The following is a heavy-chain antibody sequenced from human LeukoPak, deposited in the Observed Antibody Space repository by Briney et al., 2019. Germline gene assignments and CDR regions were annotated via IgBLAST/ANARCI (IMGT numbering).Heavy chain of an antibody. V-gene: IGHV3-66*02. CDR2: IYSAGGT. Sequence: GGSLRLSCAASGFTVSSSYMSWVRQAPGKGLEWVSTIYSAGGTYYADSVKGRVTISRDTSKNTLYLQMNGLRAEDTAIYYCARGRVESTTCFDYWGQGTLVPVSS. J-gene: IGHJ4*02. CDR3: ARGRVESTTCFDY. D-gene: IGHD1-26*01. CDR1: GFTVSSSY.